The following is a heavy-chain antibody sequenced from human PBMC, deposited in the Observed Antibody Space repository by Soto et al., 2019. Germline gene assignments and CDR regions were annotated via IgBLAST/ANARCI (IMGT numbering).Heavy chain of an antibody. CDR2: IYYSGST. D-gene: IGHD6-13*01. J-gene: IGHJ6*02. CDR1: GGNISGYD. Sequence: SETLSLTCTVYGGNISGYDWSWIRQPPGKGVEWIGYIYYSGSTNYNPSLKSRVTISVDTSKNQFSLKLSSVTAADTAVYYCARAPIAAAGIVGYYYYGMDVWGQGNTVTVSS. CDR3: ARAPIAAAGIVGYYYYGMDV. V-gene: IGHV4-59*01.